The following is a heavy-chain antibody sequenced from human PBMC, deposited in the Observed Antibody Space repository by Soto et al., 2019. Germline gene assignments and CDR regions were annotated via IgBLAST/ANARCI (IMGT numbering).Heavy chain of an antibody. CDR2: ISANNGNT. D-gene: IGHD3-16*01. V-gene: IGHV1-18*01. CDR1: GYSFTSYG. CDR3: ARERGMYALDS. J-gene: IGHJ4*02. Sequence: QVQLVQSGAEVKKPGASVKVSCKASGYSFTSYGISWVRQAPGQGLEWMGWISANNGNTNYAQGRAPMTTDTSTSTAYRELRSLRSDDTAVYYCARERGMYALDSWGQGTLVTVSS.